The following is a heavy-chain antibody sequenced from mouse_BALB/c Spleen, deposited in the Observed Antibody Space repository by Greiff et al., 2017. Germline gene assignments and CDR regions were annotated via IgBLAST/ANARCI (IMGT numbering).Heavy chain of an antibody. V-gene: IGHV1-7*01. CDR1: GYTFTSYC. J-gene: IGHJ3*01. CDR3: ATYDYDPLAY. D-gene: IGHD2-4*01. Sequence: VKLQQSGAELAKPGASVKMSCKASGYTFTSYCMHWVKQRPGQGLEWIGYINPSTGYTEYNQKFKDKATLTADKSSSTAYMQLSSLTSEDSAVYYCATYDYDPLAYWGQGTLVTVSA. CDR2: INPSTGYT.